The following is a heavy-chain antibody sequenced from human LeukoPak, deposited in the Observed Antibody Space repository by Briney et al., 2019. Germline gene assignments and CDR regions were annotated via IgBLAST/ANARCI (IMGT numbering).Heavy chain of an antibody. D-gene: IGHD3-22*01. V-gene: IGHV4-59*08. J-gene: IGHJ4*02. CDR2: IYYSGST. Sequence: SETLSLTCTVSGGSISSYYWSWIRQPPGKGLEWIGYIYYSGSTNYNPSLKSRVTISVDTSKNQFSLKLSSVTAADTAVYYCARMYYYDSSGYYYFDYWGQGTLVTVPS. CDR3: ARMYYYDSSGYYYFDY. CDR1: GGSISSYY.